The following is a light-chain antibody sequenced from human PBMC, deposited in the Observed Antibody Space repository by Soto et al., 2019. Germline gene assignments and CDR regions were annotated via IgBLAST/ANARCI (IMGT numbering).Light chain of an antibody. Sequence: IMMTQSTATLSLSPGDTATLSGSDSQSVIRNVAWYRHKPGQAPRLLIYGASFRATGAPVRFSGSGSGAEFTLTISGLQSEDFAVYYCQQYDNRPFTXGPGXX. CDR2: GAS. CDR3: QQYDNRPFT. V-gene: IGKV3-15*01. CDR1: QSVIRN. J-gene: IGKJ3*01.